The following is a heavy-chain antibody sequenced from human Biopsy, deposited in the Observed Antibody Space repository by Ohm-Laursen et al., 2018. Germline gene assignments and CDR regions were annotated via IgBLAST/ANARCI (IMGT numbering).Heavy chain of an antibody. V-gene: IGHV4-4*07. CDR2: IYSSGGT. CDR3: ARGEYSSLIFDH. D-gene: IGHD6-6*01. Sequence: GTLSLTYTVSGGSIISYYWNWIRQPAGKGLEWIGRIYSSGGTKYNPSLKSRVTMSVDTSKKQLSLKVRSATAADTAVYYCARGEYSSLIFDHWGQGTLVTVSS. J-gene: IGHJ4*02. CDR1: GGSIISYY.